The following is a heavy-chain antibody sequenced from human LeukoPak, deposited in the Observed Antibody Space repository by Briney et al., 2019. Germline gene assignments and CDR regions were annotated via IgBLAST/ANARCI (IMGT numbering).Heavy chain of an antibody. Sequence: GGSLRLSCAASGFTFSSYWMHWVRQAPGKGLVWVSRINSDGSSTSYADSVKGRFTISRDNAKNTLYLQMNSLRAEDTAVYYCARVPQWEPFDYWGQGTLVTVSS. V-gene: IGHV3-74*01. CDR1: GFTFSSYW. CDR3: ARVPQWEPFDY. J-gene: IGHJ4*02. D-gene: IGHD1-26*01. CDR2: INSDGSST.